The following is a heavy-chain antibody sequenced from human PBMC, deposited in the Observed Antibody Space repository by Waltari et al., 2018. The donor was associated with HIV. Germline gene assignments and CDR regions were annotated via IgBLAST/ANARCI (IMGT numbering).Heavy chain of an antibody. Sequence: QVRLRESGPGLVRPSQTLSLTCTVSGGSIGSGAHYWNWIRQLPGRGLEWIGYVFDRGTTYYNPSLSNRVTISLDTSKNQVSLNLSSVTAADTAVYYCSRGDLGYGYDNYFDYWGQGTLLTVSS. D-gene: IGHD3-22*01. CDR3: SRGDLGYGYDNYFDY. CDR1: GGSIGSGAHY. V-gene: IGHV4-31*03. J-gene: IGHJ4*02. CDR2: VFDRGTT.